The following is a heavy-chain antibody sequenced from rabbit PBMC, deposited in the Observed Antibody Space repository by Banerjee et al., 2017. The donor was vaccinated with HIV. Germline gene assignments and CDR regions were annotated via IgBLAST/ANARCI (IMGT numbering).Heavy chain of an antibody. Sequence: QEQLEESGGALVKPEGSLTLTCTASGFSFSSNYWLCWVRQDPGKGLEWIGCIYTGSGTTYYASWAKGRFTISSDNAQNTVDLQMNSLTAADTATYCFARSLGRGAGNLWGQGTLVTVS. CDR1: GFSFSSNYW. V-gene: IGHV1S45*01. CDR2: IYTGSGTT. J-gene: IGHJ4*01. CDR3: ARSLGRGAGNL. D-gene: IGHD4-1*01.